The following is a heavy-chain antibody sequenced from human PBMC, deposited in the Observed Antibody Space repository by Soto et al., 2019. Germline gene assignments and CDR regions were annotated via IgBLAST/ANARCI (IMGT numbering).Heavy chain of an antibody. CDR1: GGSISSSSYY. V-gene: IGHV4-39*01. CDR2: IYYSGST. Sequence: SETLSLTCTVSGGSISSSSYYWGWIRQPPGKGLEWIGSIYYSGSTYYNLSLKSRVTISVDTSKNQFSLKLSSVTAADTAVYYCARTPHYYDSIGYSQFDYWGQGTLVTVSS. CDR3: ARTPHYYDSIGYSQFDY. J-gene: IGHJ4*02. D-gene: IGHD3-22*01.